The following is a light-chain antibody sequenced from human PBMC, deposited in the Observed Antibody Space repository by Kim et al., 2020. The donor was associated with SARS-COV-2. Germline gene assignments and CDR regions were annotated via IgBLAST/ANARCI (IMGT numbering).Light chain of an antibody. CDR3: LQDYSYPRT. V-gene: IGKV1-6*01. Sequence: AIQMTQSPSSLSASVGDRVTITCRASQDIRNDLGWYQHKSGQAPKVLIYGASTLQSGVPSRFSGSGSGTDFTLTISSLQPEDFATYYCLQDYSYPRTFGRGTKV. CDR1: QDIRND. CDR2: GAS. J-gene: IGKJ1*01.